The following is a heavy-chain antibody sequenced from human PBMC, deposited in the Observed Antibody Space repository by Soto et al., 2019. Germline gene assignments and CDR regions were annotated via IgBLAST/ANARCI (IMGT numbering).Heavy chain of an antibody. D-gene: IGHD3-22*01. CDR2: INSDGSGT. V-gene: IGHV3-64*02. Sequence: GGSLRLSCVASGSTISNYWMHWVRQAPGKGLVYVSGINSDGSGTNYADSVKGRFTISRDNSKNTVYLQMGSLRPEDMAVYYCASLEPSGYYYDSSGPGWGQGTLVTVSS. CDR1: GSTISNYW. J-gene: IGHJ4*02. CDR3: ASLEPSGYYYDSSGPG.